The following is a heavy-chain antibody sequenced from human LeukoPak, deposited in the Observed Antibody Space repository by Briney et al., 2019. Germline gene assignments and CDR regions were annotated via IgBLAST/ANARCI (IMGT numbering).Heavy chain of an antibody. Sequence: GGSLRLSCAASEFTFSSYGMHWVRQAPGKGLEWVAVISYDGSNKYYADSVKGRFTISRDNSKNTLYLQMNSLRAEDTAVYYCAKPYYYDSSGYYKPYYFDYWGQGTLVTVSS. J-gene: IGHJ4*02. CDR3: AKPYYYDSSGYYKPYYFDY. D-gene: IGHD3-22*01. CDR1: EFTFSSYG. V-gene: IGHV3-30*18. CDR2: ISYDGSNK.